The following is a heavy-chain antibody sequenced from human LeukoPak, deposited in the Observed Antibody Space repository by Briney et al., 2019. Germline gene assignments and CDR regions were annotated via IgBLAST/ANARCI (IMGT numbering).Heavy chain of an antibody. CDR2: VYYSGTT. J-gene: IGHJ4*02. V-gene: IGHV4-39*01. Sequence: SETLSLTCTVSGGSISSSGYYWAWVRQPPGKGLEWIGNVYYSGTTDYNPSLESRVTIFVDTSKSQFSLRVRPVTAADTAVYYCARRRAPGTGFFDYWGQGALVTVSS. CDR3: ARRRAPGTGFFDY. D-gene: IGHD3/OR15-3a*01. CDR1: GGSISSSGYY.